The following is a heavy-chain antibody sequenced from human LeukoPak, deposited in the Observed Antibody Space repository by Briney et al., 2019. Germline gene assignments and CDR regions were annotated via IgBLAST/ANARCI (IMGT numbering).Heavy chain of an antibody. CDR2: IYPGDSDT. Sequence: GESLKISCKGSGYRFTNYWIGWVRQMPGKGLEWMGIIYPGDSDTRYSPSFEGQVTISADKSISTIYLQWSSLKASDTAVYYCARHYRFVISSQIDYWDQGTLVSVSS. V-gene: IGHV5-51*01. CDR3: ARHYRFVISSQIDY. J-gene: IGHJ4*02. D-gene: IGHD6-6*01. CDR1: GYRFTNYW.